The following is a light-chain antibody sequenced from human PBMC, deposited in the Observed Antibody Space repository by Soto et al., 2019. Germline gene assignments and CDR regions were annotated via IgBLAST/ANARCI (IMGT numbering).Light chain of an antibody. CDR2: EVN. CDR1: SSDVGTYNL. J-gene: IGLJ2*01. V-gene: IGLV2-23*02. CDR3: CSYARSGTLI. Sequence: QSALTQPASVSGSPGQSITISCTGTSSDVGTYNLVSWYQQHPGKAPKLIIFEVNKRPSGVSSRFPGSKSGNTASLTLSGLQADDEADYYCCSYARSGTLIFGGGTKLTVL.